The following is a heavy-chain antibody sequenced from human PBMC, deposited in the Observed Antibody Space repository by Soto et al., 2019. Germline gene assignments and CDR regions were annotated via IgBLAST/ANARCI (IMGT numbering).Heavy chain of an antibody. CDR1: GGSFSGYY. CDR3: ARGGDCGGGSCYSPTPFDY. Sequence: PSETLSLTCAVYGGSFSGYYWSWIRQPPGKGLEWIGEINHSGSTNYNPSLKSRVTISVDTSKNQFSLKLSSVTAADTAVYYCARGGDCGGGSCYSPTPFDYWGQGTLVTVSS. D-gene: IGHD2-15*01. J-gene: IGHJ4*02. V-gene: IGHV4-34*01. CDR2: INHSGST.